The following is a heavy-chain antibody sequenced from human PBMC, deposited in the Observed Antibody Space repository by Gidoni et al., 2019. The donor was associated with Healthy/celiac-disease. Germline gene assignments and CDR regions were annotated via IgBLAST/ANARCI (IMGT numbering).Heavy chain of an antibody. D-gene: IGHD3-3*01. Sequence: EVQLLESGGGLVQPGGSLRLSCAASGLTFSSYAMSWVRQAPGKGREWVSAISGSGGSTYYADSVKGRFTISRDNSKNTLYLQMNSLRAEDTAVYYCAQARGYTDGMDVWGQGTTVTVSS. J-gene: IGHJ6*02. V-gene: IGHV3-23*01. CDR2: ISGSGGST. CDR3: AQARGYTDGMDV. CDR1: GLTFSSYA.